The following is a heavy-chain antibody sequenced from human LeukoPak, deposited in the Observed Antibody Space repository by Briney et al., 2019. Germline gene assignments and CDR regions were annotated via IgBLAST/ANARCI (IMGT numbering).Heavy chain of an antibody. CDR2: ISSSSSYI. CDR1: GFTFSSYS. V-gene: IGHV3-21*01. CDR3: ARDSAAVANFDY. D-gene: IGHD6-19*01. J-gene: IGHJ4*02. Sequence: GGSLRLSCAASGFTFSSYSMNWVRQAPGKGLEWVSSISSSSSYIYYADSVKGRFTISRDNAKNSPYLQMNSLRAEDTAVYYCARDSAAVANFDYWGQGTLVTVSS.